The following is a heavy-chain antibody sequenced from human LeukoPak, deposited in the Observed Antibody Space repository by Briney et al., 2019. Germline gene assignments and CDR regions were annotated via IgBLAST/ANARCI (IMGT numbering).Heavy chain of an antibody. D-gene: IGHD3-22*01. J-gene: IGHJ4*02. V-gene: IGHV4-59*08. CDR3: ARLENDSSGYYYGFDY. Sequence: PSETLSLTCTVSGGSISSYYWSWIRQPPGKGLEWIGYIYYSGSTNYNPSLKSRVTISVDTSKNQFSLKLSSVTAADTAVYYCARLENDSSGYYYGFDYWGQGTLVTVSS. CDR2: IYYSGST. CDR1: GGSISSYY.